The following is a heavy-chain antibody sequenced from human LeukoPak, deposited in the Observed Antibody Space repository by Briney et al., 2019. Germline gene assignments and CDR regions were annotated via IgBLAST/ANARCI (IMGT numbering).Heavy chain of an antibody. Sequence: GGSLRLSCAASGFTFSSYAMHWVRQAPGQGLEWMGWINPNSGGTNYAQKFQGRVTMTRDTSISTAYMELSRLRSDDTAVYYCARAAVAVRAFDIWGQGTMVTVSS. CDR2: INPNSGGT. CDR3: ARAAVAVRAFDI. V-gene: IGHV1-2*02. D-gene: IGHD6-19*01. J-gene: IGHJ3*02. CDR1: GFTFSSYA.